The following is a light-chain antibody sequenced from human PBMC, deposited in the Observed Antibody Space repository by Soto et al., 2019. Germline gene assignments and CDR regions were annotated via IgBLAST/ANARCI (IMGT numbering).Light chain of an antibody. CDR3: QQRSNWPPIT. Sequence: EIVLTQSPGTLSLSPGERATLSCRASQSLGGSLAWYQQKPGRAPRLLIYGASTRATGIPDGFSGSGSGTDFTLTISSLEPEDFAVYYCQQRSNWPPITFGQGTRLEIK. J-gene: IGKJ5*01. CDR2: GAS. V-gene: IGKV3-11*01. CDR1: QSLGGS.